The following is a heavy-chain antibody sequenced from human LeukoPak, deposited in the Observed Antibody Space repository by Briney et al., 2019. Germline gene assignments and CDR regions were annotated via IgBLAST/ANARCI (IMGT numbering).Heavy chain of an antibody. V-gene: IGHV1-46*01. CDR1: GYTFTSYY. D-gene: IGHD2-21*02. J-gene: IGHJ4*02. Sequence: ASVKVSCKASGYTFTSYYMHWVRQAPGQGLEWMGIINPSGGSTSYAQKFQGRVTMTRDTSTSTVYMELSSLRSEDTAVYYCARDYGVVTATTYYFDYWGQGTLVTVSS. CDR2: INPSGGST. CDR3: ARDYGVVTATTYYFDY.